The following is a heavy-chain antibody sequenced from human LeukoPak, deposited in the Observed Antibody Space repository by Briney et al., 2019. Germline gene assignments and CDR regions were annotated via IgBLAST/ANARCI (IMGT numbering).Heavy chain of an antibody. V-gene: IGHV3-30-3*01. CDR2: ISYDGSNK. J-gene: IGHJ4*02. CDR3: ARDNAVGIVVVPASYFDY. Sequence: GGSLRLSCAASGFTFSSYAMHWVRQAPGKGLEWVAVISYDGSNKYYADSVKGRFTISRDNSKNTLYLQMNSLRAEDTAVYYCARDNAVGIVVVPASYFDYWGQGTLVTVSS. CDR1: GFTFSSYA. D-gene: IGHD2-2*01.